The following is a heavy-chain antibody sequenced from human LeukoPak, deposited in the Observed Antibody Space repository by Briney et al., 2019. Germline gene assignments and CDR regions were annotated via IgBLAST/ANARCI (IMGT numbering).Heavy chain of an antibody. CDR1: GFTLSSYV. V-gene: IGHV3-30*04. D-gene: IGHD6-13*01. J-gene: IGHJ4*02. CDR3: AKVARSSTWFIDY. CDR2: ISYDGGNT. Sequence: GGSLRLSCAASGFTLSSYVMHWVRQAPGKGLEWVALISYDGGNTYYADSVKGRFTTSRDNSKNTLLLQMNSLRAEDTALYYCAKVARSSTWFIDYWGQGTLVTVSS.